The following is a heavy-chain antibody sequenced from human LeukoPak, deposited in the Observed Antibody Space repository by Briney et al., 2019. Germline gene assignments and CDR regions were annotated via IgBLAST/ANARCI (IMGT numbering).Heavy chain of an antibody. Sequence: ASVKVSCKASGYTFTGYYMHWVRQAPGQGLEWMGRINPNSGGTNYAQKFQGRVTMTRDTSISTAYMELSRLRSDDTAVYYCARDSGLTTVTPKYYFDYWGQGTLVTVSS. CDR2: INPNSGGT. D-gene: IGHD4-17*01. V-gene: IGHV1-2*06. CDR1: GYTFTGYY. CDR3: ARDSGLTTVTPKYYFDY. J-gene: IGHJ4*02.